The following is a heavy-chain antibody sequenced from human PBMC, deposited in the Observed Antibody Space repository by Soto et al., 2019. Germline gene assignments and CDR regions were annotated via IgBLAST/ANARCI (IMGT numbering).Heavy chain of an antibody. D-gene: IGHD6-13*01. V-gene: IGHV5-51*01. CDR3: ARTAAAGKYYYGVDV. CDR1: GYSFTSYW. J-gene: IGHJ6*02. CDR2: IWPGDSDT. Sequence: SGESLKISCKGSGYSFTSYWIGWVRQMPGKGLEWMGIIWPGDSDTTYSPSFQGQVTISADKSISTAYLQWSSLKASDTAMYYCARTAAAGKYYYGVDVWGQGTTVTVSS.